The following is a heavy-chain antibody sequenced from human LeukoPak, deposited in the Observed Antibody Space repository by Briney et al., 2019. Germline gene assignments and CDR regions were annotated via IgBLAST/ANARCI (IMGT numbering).Heavy chain of an antibody. V-gene: IGHV3-74*01. CDR1: GFTFSNYW. J-gene: IGHJ4*02. D-gene: IGHD2-2*01. CDR2: IYSDGNTT. CDR3: ARDQGSTSRGIDY. Sequence: GGSLRLSCAGSGFTFSNYWMHWVRQAPGKGQVWVSRIYSDGNTTNYADSVKGRFTISRDNAKNTLYLQMNSLRAEDTAVYYCARDQGSTSRGIDYWGQGTLVTVSS.